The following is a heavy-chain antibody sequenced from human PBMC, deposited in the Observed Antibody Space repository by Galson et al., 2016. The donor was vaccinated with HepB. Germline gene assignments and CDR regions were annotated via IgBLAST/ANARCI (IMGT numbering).Heavy chain of an antibody. CDR3: VRDGRPYVGASGEPGHD. Sequence: SLRLSCATSGFTFSSVWMSWVRQAPGKGLEWVANIKPDGSEKYYVDSLKGRFTISRDNGKNSLYLQMSSLRPEDSALYYCVRDGRPYVGASGEPGHDWGQGTLVTVS. J-gene: IGHJ4*02. V-gene: IGHV3-7*03. CDR2: IKPDGSEK. CDR1: GFTFSSVW. D-gene: IGHD6-19*01.